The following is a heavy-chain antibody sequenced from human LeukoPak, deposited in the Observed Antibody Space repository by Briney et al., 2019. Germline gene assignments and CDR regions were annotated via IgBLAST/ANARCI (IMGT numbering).Heavy chain of an antibody. CDR3: AKAVVVVITAGWYFDL. J-gene: IGHJ2*01. V-gene: IGHV3-23*01. CDR2: ISGSGGST. Sequence: GGSLRLSCAASGFTFSSYAMSWVRQAPGKGLEWVSAISGSGGSTYYADSVKGRFTISRDNSKNTLYLQMNSLRAEDTAVYYCAKAVVVVITAGWYFDLWGRGTLVTVSS. D-gene: IGHD3-22*01. CDR1: GFTFSSYA.